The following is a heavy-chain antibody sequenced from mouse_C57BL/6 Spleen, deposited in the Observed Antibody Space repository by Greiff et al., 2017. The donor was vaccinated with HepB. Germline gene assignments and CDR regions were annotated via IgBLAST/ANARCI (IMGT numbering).Heavy chain of an antibody. Sequence: VQLQQPGAELVKPGASVKLSCKASGYTFTSYWMHWVKQRPGQGLEWIGMIHPNSGSTNYNEKFKSKATLTVDKSSSTAYMQLSSLTSEDSAVYYGARFPYYYGSSYDAMDYWGQGTSVTVSS. CDR3: ARFPYYYGSSYDAMDY. CDR2: IHPNSGST. D-gene: IGHD1-1*01. V-gene: IGHV1-64*01. J-gene: IGHJ4*01. CDR1: GYTFTSYW.